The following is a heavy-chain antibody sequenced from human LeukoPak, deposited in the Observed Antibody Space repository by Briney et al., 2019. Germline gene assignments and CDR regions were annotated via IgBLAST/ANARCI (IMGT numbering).Heavy chain of an antibody. Sequence: SETLSLTCTVSGDSVSDNSHSWGWIRQAPGKGLEWVGSIYFAGSPFFRPSLKSRLTLSLDTAKNQFSMSLSSVTAADTAFYYCARRVMYADLSSSWSGAYYYYYMDVWGKGTTVTVSS. CDR2: IYFAGSP. J-gene: IGHJ6*03. V-gene: IGHV4-39*07. CDR1: GDSVSDNSHS. CDR3: ARRVMYADLSSSWSGAYYYYYMDV. D-gene: IGHD6-13*01.